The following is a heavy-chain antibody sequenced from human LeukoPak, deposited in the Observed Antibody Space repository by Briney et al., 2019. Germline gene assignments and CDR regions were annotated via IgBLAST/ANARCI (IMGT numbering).Heavy chain of an antibody. V-gene: IGHV3-48*03. CDR1: GFTFSSYE. CDR2: ISSSGSTI. D-gene: IGHD5-18*01. Sequence: GGSLRLSCAASGFTFSSYEMNWVRQAPGKGLEWVSYISSSGSTIYYADSVKGRFTISRDNAKNSLYLQMNSLRAEDTAVYYCARARFRPRGIGYSYGSSHYYFDYWGQGTLVTVSS. J-gene: IGHJ4*02. CDR3: ARARFRPRGIGYSYGSSHYYFDY.